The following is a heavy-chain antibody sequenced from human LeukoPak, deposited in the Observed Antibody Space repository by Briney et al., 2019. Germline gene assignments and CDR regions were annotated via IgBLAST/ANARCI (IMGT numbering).Heavy chain of an antibody. CDR3: AKSDFSNYEYFQH. CDR1: GFTFSSYA. CDR2: ISDSDNST. Sequence: GGSLRLSCAASGFTFSSYAMSWVRQAPGKGLEWVSSISDSDNSTYYEDSVKGRFTISRDNSKNTLYLQMNSLRAEDTAVYYCAKSDFSNYEYFQHWGQGTLVTVSS. D-gene: IGHD4-11*01. J-gene: IGHJ1*01. V-gene: IGHV3-23*01.